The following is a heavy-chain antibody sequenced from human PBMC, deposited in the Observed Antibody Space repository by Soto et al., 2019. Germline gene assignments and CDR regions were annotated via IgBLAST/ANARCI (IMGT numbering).Heavy chain of an antibody. V-gene: IGHV3-23*01. CDR1: EFTFSNYA. Sequence: EVQLLESGGGLVQPGGSLRLSCTASEFTFSNYAMSWVRQAPGKGLEWVSAISASGAATYYVDSVKGRFTISRDNAMNTLDVKMTRLRAEDTGVYYCARCAVLATTSGGWCNWFDHRGQGPLVTASS. CDR3: ARCAVLATTSGGWCNWFDH. CDR2: ISASGAAT. D-gene: IGHD2-21*01. J-gene: IGHJ5*02.